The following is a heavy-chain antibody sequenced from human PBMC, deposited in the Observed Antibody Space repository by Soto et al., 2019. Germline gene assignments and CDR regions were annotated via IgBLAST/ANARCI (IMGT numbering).Heavy chain of an antibody. D-gene: IGHD6-13*01. CDR3: AKDAGSTWFNYFDS. Sequence: EVQLVESGGDLVQPGRSLRLSCAATGFNFDEFAMHWVRQAPGKGLEWVSGIGWDSGKMGYAESVKGRFIVSRDNTKTSLYLQMNDLRPEDTALYFCAKDAGSTWFNYFDSWGQGTLVSVSS. V-gene: IGHV3-9*01. J-gene: IGHJ4*02. CDR1: GFNFDEFA. CDR2: IGWDSGKM.